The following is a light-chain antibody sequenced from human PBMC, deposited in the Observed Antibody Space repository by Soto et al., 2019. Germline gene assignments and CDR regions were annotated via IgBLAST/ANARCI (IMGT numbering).Light chain of an antibody. CDR3: QQYGSSPRT. CDR2: GAS. CDR1: QSVSSSY. Sequence: VLSQYIGTVSLSPGEKTTVSCRASQSVSSSYLAWYQHKPGQAPRLLIYGASSRATGIPDRFSGSGSGTDFPLTISRLEPEDFAVYYCQQYGSSPRTCGQGTKVDIK. J-gene: IGKJ1*01. V-gene: IGKV3-20*01.